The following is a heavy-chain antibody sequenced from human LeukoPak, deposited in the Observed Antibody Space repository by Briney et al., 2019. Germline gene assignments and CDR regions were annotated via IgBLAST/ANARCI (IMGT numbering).Heavy chain of an antibody. V-gene: IGHV1-2*06. CDR1: GYTFTGYY. J-gene: IGHJ4*02. CDR3: ARGNWNGYYFDY. Sequence: ASVKVSCKASGYTFTGYYMHWVRQAPGQGLEWMGRINPNSGGTNYAQKFQGRVTMTRDTSISTAYMELSRLRSDDTAVYYCARGNWNGYYFDYWDQGTLVTVSS. D-gene: IGHD1-20*01. CDR2: INPNSGGT.